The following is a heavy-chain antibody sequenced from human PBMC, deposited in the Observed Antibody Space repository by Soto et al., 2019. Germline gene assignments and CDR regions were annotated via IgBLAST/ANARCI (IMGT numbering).Heavy chain of an antibody. D-gene: IGHD5-12*01. V-gene: IGHV2-5*01. CDR2: IYWNDDK. Sequence: QITLKESGPPLVKPTQTLTLTCTFSGFSLSTSGVGVGWIRQPPGKALEWLALIYWNDDKRYSPSLKSRLTTTKDTSKNEVVLTLTTMDPVDTATYYCAHRRAGPIPSRGFFGNWGQGTLVTVSS. CDR1: GFSLSTSGVG. CDR3: AHRRAGPIPSRGFFGN. J-gene: IGHJ4*02.